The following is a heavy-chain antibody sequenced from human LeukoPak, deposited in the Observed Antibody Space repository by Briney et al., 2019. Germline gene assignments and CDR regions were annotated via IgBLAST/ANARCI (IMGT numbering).Heavy chain of an antibody. J-gene: IGHJ4*02. CDR2: INPKNGGT. Sequence: ASVKVSCKASGYTSTGYYLHWVRQAPGQGLEWMGWINPKNGGTKYAQKFQGRVTMTRDTSISTAYMELSRLTSDDTAVYSCARDPAQTYYYDPWGQGTLVTVSS. CDR1: GYTSTGYY. CDR3: ARDPAQTYYYDP. D-gene: IGHD3-22*01. V-gene: IGHV1-2*02.